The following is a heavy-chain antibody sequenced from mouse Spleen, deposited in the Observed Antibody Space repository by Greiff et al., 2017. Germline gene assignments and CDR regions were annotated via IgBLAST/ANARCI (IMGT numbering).Heavy chain of an antibody. CDR3: ARHRDGTWFAY. D-gene: IGHD2-3*01. V-gene: IGHV5-6*01. Sequence: EVKLQESGGDLVKPGGSLKLSCAASGFTFSSYGMSWVRQTPDKRLEWVATISSGGSYTYYPDSVKGRFTISRDNAKNTLYLQMSSLKSEDTAMYYCARHRDGTWFAYWGQGTLVTVSA. CDR1: GFTFSSYG. J-gene: IGHJ3*01. CDR2: ISSGGSYT.